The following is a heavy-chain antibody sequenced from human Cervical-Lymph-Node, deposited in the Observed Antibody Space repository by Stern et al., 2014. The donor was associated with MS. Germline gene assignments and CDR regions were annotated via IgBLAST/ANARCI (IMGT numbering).Heavy chain of an antibody. Sequence: QVTLRESGPTLVKPTQTLTLTCTFSGVSFSTSGVGVGWIRQPPGRALECLAVIYWDDDENYNPSLKSRLTISKDTSKNQVILTLTNMAPVDTATYYCVHGPSASDSDGYYYGFDSWGQGTLVTVSP. D-gene: IGHD3-22*01. CDR3: VHGPSASDSDGYYYGFDS. CDR2: IYWDDDE. V-gene: IGHV2-5*02. J-gene: IGHJ4*02. CDR1: GVSFSTSGVG.